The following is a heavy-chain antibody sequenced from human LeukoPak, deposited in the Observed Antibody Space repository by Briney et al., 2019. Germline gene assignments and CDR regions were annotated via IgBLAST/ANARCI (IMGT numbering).Heavy chain of an antibody. V-gene: IGHV3-21*01. J-gene: IGHJ6*02. CDR1: GFPFSTYS. Sequence: GGSLRLSCAASGFPFSTYSMNWVRQAPGKGLGWVSSISSSSSYIYYADSVKGRFTISRDNAKSSLYLQMNSLRAEDTAVYYCARVKALSGTTTGGMDVWGQGTTVTVSS. CDR2: ISSSSSYI. CDR3: ARVKALSGTTTGGMDV. D-gene: IGHD1-20*01.